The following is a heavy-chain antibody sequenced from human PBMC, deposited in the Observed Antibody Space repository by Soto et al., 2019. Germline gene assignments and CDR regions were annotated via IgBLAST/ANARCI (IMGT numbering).Heavy chain of an antibody. CDR1: GYTFTSYG. Sequence: GXSVKVSFKASGYTFTSYGISLVRHTPGQGLEWMGWISAYNGNTNYAQKLQGRVTMTTDTSTSTAYMELRSLRSDDTAVYYCAREHVIRDNAFDIWGQGTMVTVSS. CDR3: AREHVIRDNAFDI. V-gene: IGHV1-18*01. J-gene: IGHJ3*02. D-gene: IGHD3-16*02. CDR2: ISAYNGNT.